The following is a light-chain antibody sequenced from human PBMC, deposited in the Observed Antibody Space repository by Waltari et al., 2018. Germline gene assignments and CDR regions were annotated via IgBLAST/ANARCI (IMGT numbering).Light chain of an antibody. CDR1: QSVSSY. Sequence: EIVLTQSPATLSLSPGARATLSCRPSQSVSSYLAWYQQKPGQAPRLLIYDASNRATGIPARFSGSGSGTDFTLTISSLEPEDFAVYYCQQRSNWPPTFGQGTKLEIK. V-gene: IGKV3-11*01. CDR3: QQRSNWPPT. CDR2: DAS. J-gene: IGKJ2*01.